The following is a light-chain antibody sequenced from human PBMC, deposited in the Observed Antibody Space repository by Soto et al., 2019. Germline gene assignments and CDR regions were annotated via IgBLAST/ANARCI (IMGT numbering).Light chain of an antibody. J-gene: IGKJ2*01. CDR1: QGVSSY. CDR2: DAS. CDR3: QQYGGSPPFT. Sequence: EIVLTQSPATLSLSPGERATLSCRASQGVSSYLAWYQQKPGQAPRLLIYDASNRATGIPARFSGSGSGTDFTLTISSLEPEDFAVYYCQQYGGSPPFTFGQGTKLEIK. V-gene: IGKV3-11*01.